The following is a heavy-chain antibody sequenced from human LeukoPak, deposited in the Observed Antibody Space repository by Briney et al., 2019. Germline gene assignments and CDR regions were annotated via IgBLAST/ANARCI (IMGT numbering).Heavy chain of an antibody. CDR1: GGSISSGSYY. J-gene: IGHJ4*02. CDR2: IYTSGST. D-gene: IGHD3/OR15-3a*01. Sequence: PSQTLSLTCTVSGGSISSGSYYWSWIRQPAGKGLEWIGRIYTSGSTNYHPSLKSRVTISVDTSKNQFSLKLNSVTAADPAVYYFARLSASFLDHFDYWGRGTLVP. V-gene: IGHV4-61*02. CDR3: ARLSASFLDHFDY.